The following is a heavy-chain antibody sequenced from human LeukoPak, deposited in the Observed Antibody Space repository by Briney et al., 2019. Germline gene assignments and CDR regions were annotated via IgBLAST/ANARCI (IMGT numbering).Heavy chain of an antibody. D-gene: IGHD3-22*01. Sequence: SETLSLTCTVSGGSISSGDYYWSWIRQPPGKGLEWIGYIYYSGSTYYNPSLKSRVTISVDTSKNQFSLKLSSVTAADTAVYYCARIQDGDSSGYFFDYWGQGTLVTVSS. CDR3: ARIQDGDSSGYFFDY. CDR2: IYYSGST. CDR1: GGSISSGDYY. J-gene: IGHJ4*02. V-gene: IGHV4-30-4*08.